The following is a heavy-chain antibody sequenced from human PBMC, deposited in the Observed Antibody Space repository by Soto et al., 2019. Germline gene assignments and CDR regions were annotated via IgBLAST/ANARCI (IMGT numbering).Heavy chain of an antibody. CDR1: GFTFDDYA. D-gene: IGHD3-3*01. CDR2: ISWNSGSI. CDR3: AKGFSTYYDFWSGYLGY. Sequence: GGSLRLSCAASGFTFDDYAMHWVRQAPGKGLEWVSGISWNSGSIGYADSVKGRFTISRDNAKNSLYLQMNSLRAEDTALYYCAKGFSTYYDFWSGYLGYWGQGTLVTVSS. J-gene: IGHJ4*02. V-gene: IGHV3-9*01.